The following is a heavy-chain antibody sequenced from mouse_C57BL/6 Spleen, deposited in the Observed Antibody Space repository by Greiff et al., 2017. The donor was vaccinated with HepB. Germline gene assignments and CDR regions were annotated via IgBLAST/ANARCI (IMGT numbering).Heavy chain of an antibody. V-gene: IGHV1-59*01. CDR1: GYTFTSYW. J-gene: IGHJ1*03. CDR2: IDPSDSYT. Sequence: QVQLQQPGAELVRPGTSVKLSCKASGYTFTSYWMHWVKQRPGQGLEWIGVIDPSDSYTNYNQKFKGKATLSVDTSSSTAYMQLSSLTSEDSAVYYCARRYGSNYWYFDVWGTGTTVTVSS. D-gene: IGHD1-1*01. CDR3: ARRYGSNYWYFDV.